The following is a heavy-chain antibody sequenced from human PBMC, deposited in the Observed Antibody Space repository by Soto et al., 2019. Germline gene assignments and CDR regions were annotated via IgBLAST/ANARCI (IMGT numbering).Heavy chain of an antibody. V-gene: IGHV3-48*03. CDR2: TNGYGTTI. D-gene: IGHD3-9*01. J-gene: IGHJ4*02. CDR3: VRENYDNAFDF. Sequence: GGSLRLSCEASGFTFNNYEMNWVRQAPGKGLEWVSYTNGYGTTIKYADSVRGRLTISRDNARSSLYLQMNSLRDEDTAVYYCVRENYDNAFDFWGQGTLVTVSS. CDR1: GFTFNNYE.